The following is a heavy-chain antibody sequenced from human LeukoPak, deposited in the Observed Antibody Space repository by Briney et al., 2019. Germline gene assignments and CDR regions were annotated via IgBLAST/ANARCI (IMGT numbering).Heavy chain of an antibody. CDR1: RGSVSSGSYY. V-gene: IGHV4-31*03. J-gene: IGHJ4*02. D-gene: IGHD3-9*01. CDR3: ARAVILTPPDY. Sequence: KPSKTLSLTCTVSRGSVSSGSYYWSWIRQHPGQGLEWIGYISSSGGLHYKWSLKSRVVISADTSMNQFSLSLRSVTAADTGVYYCARAVILTPPDYWGPGTLVSVSS. CDR2: ISSSGGL.